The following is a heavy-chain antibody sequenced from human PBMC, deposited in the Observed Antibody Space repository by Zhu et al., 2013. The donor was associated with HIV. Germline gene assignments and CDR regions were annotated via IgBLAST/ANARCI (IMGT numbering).Heavy chain of an antibody. V-gene: IGHV1-69*06. CDR1: GGSFDSYK. CDR3: ATYSRPRKITRGSHYLDS. Sequence: QVQLVQSGAEVKKPGSSVRVSCMVSGGSFDSYKITWVRQTPGQGLEWVGALSPTFGRADYAQDLQGRVTIAADKAASTAFMELGSLRSEDTAVYYCATYSRPRKITRGSHYLDSWGQGTLVTVSS. J-gene: IGHJ4*02. D-gene: IGHD1-26*01. CDR2: LSPTFGRA.